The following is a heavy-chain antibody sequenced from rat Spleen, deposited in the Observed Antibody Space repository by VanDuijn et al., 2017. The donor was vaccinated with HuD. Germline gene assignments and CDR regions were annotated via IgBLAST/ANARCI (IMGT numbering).Heavy chain of an antibody. V-gene: IGHV5-7*01. D-gene: IGHD1-9*01. Sequence: EVQLVESGGGLVQPGRSLRLSCAASGFTFSDYNMAWVRQAPTKGLEWVATISYDGSSIYYRDSVKGRFTISRDIAKSTLSLQMDSLRSEDTATYYCARRHYGYTDYFDYWGQGVMVTVSS. CDR3: ARRHYGYTDYFDY. CDR2: ISYDGSSI. J-gene: IGHJ2*01. CDR1: GFTFSDYN.